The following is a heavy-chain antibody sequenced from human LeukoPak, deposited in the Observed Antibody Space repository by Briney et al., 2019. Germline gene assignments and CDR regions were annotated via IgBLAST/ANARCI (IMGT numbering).Heavy chain of an antibody. CDR2: IYYSGNT. CDR3: ARHRVVCTFLFDY. CDR1: GGSISSYY. Sequence: SETLSLTCTVSGGSISSYYWSWIRQPPAKGQEWIGYIYYSGNTNYNPSLKSRVTISVDTSKNQFSLKLSSVTAADTAVYYCARHRVVCTFLFDYWGQGTLVTVSS. J-gene: IGHJ4*02. D-gene: IGHD3-3*01. V-gene: IGHV4-59*08.